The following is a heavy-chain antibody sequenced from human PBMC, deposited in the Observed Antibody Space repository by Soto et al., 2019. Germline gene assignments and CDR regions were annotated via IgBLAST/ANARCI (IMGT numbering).Heavy chain of an antibody. CDR3: ARDPVDLFGYMDV. CDR2: IIPLLKTV. Sequence: QEELVQSGAEVKKPGSSVNVSCKASGGTFASYSIPWGRQAPEQRLEWMGEIIPLLKTVNYAQKFQGRVTITGDRSTSTVYMALSRLRSDDTAVYYCARDPVDLFGYMDVWGHGTTVTVS. CDR1: GGTFASYS. J-gene: IGHJ6*02. V-gene: IGHV1-69*06. D-gene: IGHD6-25*01.